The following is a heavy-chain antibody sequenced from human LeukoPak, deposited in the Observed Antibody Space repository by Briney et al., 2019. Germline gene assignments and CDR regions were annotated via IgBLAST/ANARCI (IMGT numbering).Heavy chain of an antibody. CDR1: GGSVSSSSHY. CDR3: ARWRTVAGYQNFDY. D-gene: IGHD6-19*01. V-gene: IGHV4-39*01. Sequence: PSETLSLTCTVSGGSVSSSSHYWGWIRQPPGKGLEWIGSVFYSGSTYYNPSLKSRVTISVDTSKNQFSLKPSSVTAADTAMYYGARWRTVAGYQNFDYWGQGTLVTVSS. CDR2: VFYSGST. J-gene: IGHJ4*02.